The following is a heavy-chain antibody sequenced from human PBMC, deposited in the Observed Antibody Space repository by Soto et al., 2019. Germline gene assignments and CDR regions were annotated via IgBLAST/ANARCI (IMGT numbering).Heavy chain of an antibody. V-gene: IGHV4-31*03. D-gene: IGHD4-17*01. J-gene: IGHJ6*02. CDR1: GATISSGGFY. CDR2: IYYTGTT. CDR3: ARDDSFYGEPGYGMNV. Sequence: QVQLQESGPGLVEASETLSLTCTVSGATISSGGFYWSWIRQRPGKGLEWIGHIYYTGTTSYNPSLISRVTISLDMSSNQFSLKLRSVTAADTAKYFCARDDSFYGEPGYGMNVWGQGTTVTVSS.